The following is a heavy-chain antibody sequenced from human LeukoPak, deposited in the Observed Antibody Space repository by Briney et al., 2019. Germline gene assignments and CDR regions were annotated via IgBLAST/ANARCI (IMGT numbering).Heavy chain of an antibody. CDR3: ARDRSEFIAVAGFYYYGMDV. D-gene: IGHD6-19*01. CDR1: GFTFDDYA. Sequence: LRLSCAASGFTFDDYAMHWVRQAPGKGLEWVSGISWNSGSIGYADSVKRRFTISRDNAKTSLYLQMNSLRAEDTAVYYCARDRSEFIAVAGFYYYGMDVWGQGTTVTVSS. CDR2: ISWNSGSI. J-gene: IGHJ6*02. V-gene: IGHV3-9*01.